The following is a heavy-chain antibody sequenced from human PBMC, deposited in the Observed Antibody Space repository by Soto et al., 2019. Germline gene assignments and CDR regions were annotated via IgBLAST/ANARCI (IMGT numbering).Heavy chain of an antibody. J-gene: IGHJ3*01. V-gene: IGHV3-23*01. D-gene: IGHD1-26*01. CDR3: AKDTYSGSYYGQWDVLDL. CDR1: GFTFSSYA. Sequence: GGSLRLSCAASGFTFSSYAMSWVRQAPGKGLEWVSDISGSGGNTNYGDSVKGRFTISRDNSKNTLYLQMNSLRAEDTAVYHCAKDTYSGSYYGQWDVLDLSGQGSMVIVSS. CDR2: ISGSGGNT.